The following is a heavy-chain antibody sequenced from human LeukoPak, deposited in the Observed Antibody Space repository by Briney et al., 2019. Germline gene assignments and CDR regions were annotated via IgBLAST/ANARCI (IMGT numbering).Heavy chain of an antibody. V-gene: IGHV3-7*03. J-gene: IGHJ4*02. CDR3: AREGMRGYSYGYFDY. Sequence: PGGSLRLSCAASGFTFSSYWMSWVRQAPGKGLEWVANIKQDGSEKYYVDSVKGRFTISRDNAKNSLYLQVNSLRAEDTAVYYCAREGMRGYSYGYFDYWGQGTLVTVSS. CDR2: IKQDGSEK. D-gene: IGHD5-18*01. CDR1: GFTFSSYW.